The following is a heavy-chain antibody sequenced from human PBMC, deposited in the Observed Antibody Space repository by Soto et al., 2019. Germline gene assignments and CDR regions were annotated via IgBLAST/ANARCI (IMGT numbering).Heavy chain of an antibody. CDR3: ARKPSRSWYEGGYYYYYYMDV. CDR1: GYTFTSYD. Sequence: ASVKVSCKASGYTFTSYDINWVRQATGQGLEWMGWMNPNSGNTGYAQKFQGRVTMTRNTSISTSYMELSSLRSEDTAVYYCARKPSRSWYEGGYYYYYYMDVWGKGTSVTVSS. V-gene: IGHV1-8*01. D-gene: IGHD6-13*01. CDR2: MNPNSGNT. J-gene: IGHJ6*03.